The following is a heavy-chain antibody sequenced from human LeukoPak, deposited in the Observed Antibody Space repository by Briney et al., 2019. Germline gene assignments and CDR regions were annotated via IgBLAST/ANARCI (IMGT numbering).Heavy chain of an antibody. J-gene: IGHJ4*02. V-gene: IGHV4-34*01. D-gene: IGHD6-25*01. CDR3: AGETESGIFDY. CDR1: GGSFSGYY. Sequence: PETLSLTCAVYGGSFSGYYWSWIRQPPGKGLEWIGEINHSGSTNYNPSLKSRVTISVDTSKNQFSLKLSSVTAADTAVYYCAGETESGIFDYWGQGTLVTVSS. CDR2: INHSGST.